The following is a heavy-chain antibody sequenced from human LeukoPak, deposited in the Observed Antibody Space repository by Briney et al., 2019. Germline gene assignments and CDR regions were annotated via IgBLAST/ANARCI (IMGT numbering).Heavy chain of an antibody. CDR2: IYYSGST. V-gene: IGHV4-59*01. D-gene: IGHD5-18*01. J-gene: IGHJ3*02. CDR1: GGSISSYY. Sequence: SETLSLTCIVSGGSISSYYWSWIRQPPGKGLEWIGYIYYSGSTNYNPSLKSRVTISVDTSKNQFSLKLSSVTAADTAVYYCARGYSYGTGHDAFDIWGQGTMVTVSS. CDR3: ARGYSYGTGHDAFDI.